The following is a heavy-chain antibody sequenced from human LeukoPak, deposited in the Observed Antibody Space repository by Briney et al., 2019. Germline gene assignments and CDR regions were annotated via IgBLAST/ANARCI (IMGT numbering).Heavy chain of an antibody. Sequence: SETLSLTCTVSGGSISSYYWSWLRQPPGKGLEWIGYMYYSGSTNYNPSLKGRVTISVDTSKNQFSLKLSSVTAADTAVYYCARLGDGYNYDYWGQGTLVTVSS. V-gene: IGHV4-59*08. D-gene: IGHD5-24*01. CDR1: GGSISSYY. CDR2: MYYSGST. CDR3: ARLGDGYNYDY. J-gene: IGHJ4*02.